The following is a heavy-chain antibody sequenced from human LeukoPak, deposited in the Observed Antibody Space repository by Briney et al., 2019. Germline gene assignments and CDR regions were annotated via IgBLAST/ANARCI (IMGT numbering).Heavy chain of an antibody. J-gene: IGHJ5*02. CDR2: ISTTSTYT. Sequence: GGSLRLSCAASGFTFSDYYMSYIRQAPGKGLEWVSSISTTSTYTDYADSVRGRFTISRDNAKNLLYLQMNSLRPEDTAVYYCARDWYCSSSICYTDRNWFDPWGQGTLVTVSS. V-gene: IGHV3-11*05. D-gene: IGHD2-2*02. CDR3: ARDWYCSSSICYTDRNWFDP. CDR1: GFTFSDYY.